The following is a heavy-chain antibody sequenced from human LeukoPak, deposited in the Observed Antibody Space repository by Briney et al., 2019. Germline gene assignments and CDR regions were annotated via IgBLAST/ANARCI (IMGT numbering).Heavy chain of an antibody. V-gene: IGHV1-24*01. CDR1: GYTLTELS. J-gene: IGHJ4*02. Sequence: ASVKVSCKVSGYTLTELSTHWVRQAPGKGLEWMGGFDPEDGETIYAQKFQGRVTMTRDTSTSTVYMELSSLRSEDTAVYYCARDHFSDSSGYFEYWGQGTLVTVSS. CDR3: ARDHFSDSSGYFEY. D-gene: IGHD3-22*01. CDR2: FDPEDGET.